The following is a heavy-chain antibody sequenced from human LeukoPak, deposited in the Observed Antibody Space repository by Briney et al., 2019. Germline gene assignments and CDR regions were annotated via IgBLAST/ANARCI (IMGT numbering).Heavy chain of an antibody. Sequence: GGSLRLSCAASGFTFSSYGMHWVRQAPGKGLEWVAVISYDGSNKYYADSVKGRFTISRDNSKNTLYLQMNSLRAEDTAVYYCAKGMVVGLLWFGESPFDYWGQGTLVIVSS. CDR3: AKGMVVGLLWFGESPFDY. V-gene: IGHV3-30*18. D-gene: IGHD3-10*01. J-gene: IGHJ4*02. CDR1: GFTFSSYG. CDR2: ISYDGSNK.